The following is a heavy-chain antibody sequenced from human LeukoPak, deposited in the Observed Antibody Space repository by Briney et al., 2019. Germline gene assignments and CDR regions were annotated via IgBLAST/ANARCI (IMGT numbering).Heavy chain of an antibody. V-gene: IGHV3-66*02. CDR1: GFTFDDYG. CDR2: IYSDGST. CDR3: TDAVAG. Sequence: PGGSLRLSCAASGFTFDDYGMSWVHQAPGKGLEWVSVIYSDGSTYYADSVKGRFTISRDNSKNTLSLQMNSLRVDDTAVYYCTDAVAGWGQGTLVTVSS. J-gene: IGHJ4*02. D-gene: IGHD4-23*01.